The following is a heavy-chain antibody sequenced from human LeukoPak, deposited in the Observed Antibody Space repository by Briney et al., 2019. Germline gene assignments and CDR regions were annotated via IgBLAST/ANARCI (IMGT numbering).Heavy chain of an antibody. Sequence: PGGSLRLSCAASGFTFSSYEMNWVRQAPGKGLEWVSYISSSGSTIYYADSVKGRFTISRDNAKNSLCLQMNSLRAEDTAVYYCARGSVQQWLPRGEFDYWGQGTLVTVSS. D-gene: IGHD6-19*01. CDR1: GFTFSSYE. CDR3: ARGSVQQWLPRGEFDY. CDR2: ISSSGSTI. V-gene: IGHV3-48*03. J-gene: IGHJ4*02.